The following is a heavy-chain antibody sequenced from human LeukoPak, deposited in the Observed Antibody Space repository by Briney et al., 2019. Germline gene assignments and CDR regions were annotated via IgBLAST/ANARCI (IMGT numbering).Heavy chain of an antibody. CDR3: GKSGSRDWDYFEY. CDR1: GFTFSSYA. V-gene: IGHV3-23*01. CDR2: ISGDGGDT. J-gene: IGHJ4*02. D-gene: IGHD6-19*01. Sequence: GGSLRLSAAASGFTFSSYAMNWVRQAPGNGLKWGPTISGDGGDTTYADSVRGRFTISRANSKNTLFMQMNSLRAEDTAVYYCGKSGSRDWDYFEYWGQGTLVTASS.